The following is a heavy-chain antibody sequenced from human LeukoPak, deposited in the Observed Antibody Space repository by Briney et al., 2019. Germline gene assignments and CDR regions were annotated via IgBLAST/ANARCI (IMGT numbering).Heavy chain of an antibody. CDR2: IYSGGST. J-gene: IGHJ5*02. CDR1: GFTVSSNY. Sequence: PGGSLRLSCAASGFTVSSNYMSWIRQAPGKGLEWVSVIYSGGSTYYADSVKGRFTISRDNSKNTLYLQMNSLRAEDTAVYYCARDSPGTSDWFDPWGQGTLVTVSS. CDR3: ARDSPGTSDWFDP. V-gene: IGHV3-66*01.